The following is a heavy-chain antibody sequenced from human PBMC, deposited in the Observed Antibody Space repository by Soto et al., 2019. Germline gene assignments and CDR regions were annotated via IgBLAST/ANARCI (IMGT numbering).Heavy chain of an antibody. D-gene: IGHD6-13*01. Sequence: NPSETLSLTCTVSGGSISSNYWTWIRQPPGKGLEWIGYVYNSGSTNYNPSLKSRVTISEDTSKSQFSLKVNSMTAADTAVYYCARYRREAVAGYTLDNWGQGIFVTVSS. CDR2: VYNSGST. CDR3: ARYRREAVAGYTLDN. J-gene: IGHJ4*02. CDR1: GGSISSNY. V-gene: IGHV4-59*01.